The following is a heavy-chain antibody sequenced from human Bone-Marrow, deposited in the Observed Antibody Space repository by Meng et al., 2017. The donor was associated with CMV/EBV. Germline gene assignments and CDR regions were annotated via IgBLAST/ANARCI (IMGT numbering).Heavy chain of an antibody. V-gene: IGHV1-69*06. J-gene: IGHJ5*02. D-gene: IGHD3-22*01. CDR1: TFSSYA. CDR3: ARARYYYDSSGSQDWFDP. CDR2: IIPIFGTA. Sequence: TFSSYAISWVRQAPGQGLEWMGGIIPIFGTANYAQKFQGRVTITADKSTSTAYMELSSLRSEDTAVYYCARARYYYDSSGSQDWFDPWGQGTLVTVSS.